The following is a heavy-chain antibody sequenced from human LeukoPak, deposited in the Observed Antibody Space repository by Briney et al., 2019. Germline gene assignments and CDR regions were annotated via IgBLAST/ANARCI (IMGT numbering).Heavy chain of an antibody. CDR3: AKDIGWELLPPDY. J-gene: IGHJ4*02. Sequence: SGRSLRLSCAASGFTFSSYGMHWVRQAPGKGLEWVAVISYDGSNKYYADSVKGRFTISRDNSKNTLYLQMNSLRAEDTAVYYCAKDIGWELLPPDYWGQGTLVTVSS. CDR2: ISYDGSNK. CDR1: GFTFSSYG. D-gene: IGHD1-26*01. V-gene: IGHV3-30*18.